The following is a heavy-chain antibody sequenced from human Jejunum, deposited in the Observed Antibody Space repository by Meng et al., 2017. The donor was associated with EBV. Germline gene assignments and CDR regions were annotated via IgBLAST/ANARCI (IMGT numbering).Heavy chain of an antibody. CDR2: INPSGGTT. CDR3: ARDPCNGGACYNWFDP. CDR1: GYTFTNNP. Sequence: QVQLVQSGAELKKRGASVKVSCKASGYTFTNNPIHWMRQAPGQGLEWMGIINPSGGTTTYTKRFQDRITMTRDTSTSTVYMDLSSLRPEDTAVYYCARDPCNGGACYNWFDPWGQGTLVTVSS. D-gene: IGHD2-21*02. J-gene: IGHJ5*02. V-gene: IGHV1-46*01.